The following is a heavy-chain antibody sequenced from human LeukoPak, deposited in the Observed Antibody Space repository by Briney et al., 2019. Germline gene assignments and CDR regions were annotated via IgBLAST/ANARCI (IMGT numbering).Heavy chain of an antibody. D-gene: IGHD4-11*01. CDR1: GGSISSGDYY. Sequence: SETLSLTCTVSGGSISSGDYYWSWIRQPPGKGLEWIGYIYYSGSTYYSPSLKSRVTISVDTSKNQFSLKLSSVTAADTAVYYCAREAAGYGDYSVAYYYGMDVWGQGTTVTVSS. CDR2: IYYSGST. CDR3: AREAAGYGDYSVAYYYGMDV. V-gene: IGHV4-30-4*01. J-gene: IGHJ6*02.